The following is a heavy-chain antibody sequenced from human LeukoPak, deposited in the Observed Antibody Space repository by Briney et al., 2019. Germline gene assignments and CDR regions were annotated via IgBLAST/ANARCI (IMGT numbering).Heavy chain of an antibody. CDR1: GFTLISYN. CDR3: ARVARDYYLWSDPIESFYFDS. D-gene: IGHD3-3*01. J-gene: IGHJ4*02. CDR2: ISKSGGPI. V-gene: IGHV3-48*03. Sequence: GGSLRLSCATSGFTLISYNMNWVRQAPGKGLEWISYISKSGGPIYYADSVQGRFTISRENAKNSLYLQMNSLRAEDTAIYYCARVARDYYLWSDPIESFYFDSWGQGTLVTVSS.